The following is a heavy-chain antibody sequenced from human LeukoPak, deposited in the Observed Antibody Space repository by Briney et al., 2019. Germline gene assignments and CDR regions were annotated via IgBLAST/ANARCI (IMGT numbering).Heavy chain of an antibody. D-gene: IGHD5-18*01. CDR3: ARENGVGYSYGQNWFDP. CDR2: TYYRSKWYN. J-gene: IGHJ5*02. CDR1: GDSVSSNSAA. Sequence: SQTLSLTCAISGDSVSSNSAAWNWIRQSPSRGLEWLGRTYYRSKWYNDYAVSVKSRITINLDTSKNQFSLQLNSVTPEDTAVYYCARENGVGYSYGQNWFDPWGQGTLVTVSS. V-gene: IGHV6-1*01.